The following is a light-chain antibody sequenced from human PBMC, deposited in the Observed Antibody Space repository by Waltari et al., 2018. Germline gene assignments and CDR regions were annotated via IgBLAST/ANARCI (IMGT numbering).Light chain of an antibody. CDR3: QMYVRLPAT. Sequence: SCRARQGVGRSLTWYQQRHGQAPRLLIYDASTRATGIPDRFSGGGSGTDFSLTISRLEPEDFAVYYCQMYVRLPATFGQGTKVEI. CDR1: QGVGRS. CDR2: DAS. J-gene: IGKJ1*01. V-gene: IGKV3-20*01.